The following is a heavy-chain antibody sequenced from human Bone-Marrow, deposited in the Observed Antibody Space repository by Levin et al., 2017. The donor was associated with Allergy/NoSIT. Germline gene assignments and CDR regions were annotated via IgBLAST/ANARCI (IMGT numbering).Heavy chain of an antibody. CDR1: GGSINSGRYY. J-gene: IGHJ4*02. D-gene: IGHD2-15*01. CDR3: ARGEYCSRGSCYAPDDN. V-gene: IGHV4-31*03. Sequence: SETLSLTCTVSGGSINSGRYYWTGIRQHPGEGPEWIGYIYYNGRIHYNPSLKSRVTMSVDTSKNQFSLKLTSVTTADTAVYYCARGEYCSRGSCYAPDDNWGQGTQVTVSS. CDR2: IYYNGRI.